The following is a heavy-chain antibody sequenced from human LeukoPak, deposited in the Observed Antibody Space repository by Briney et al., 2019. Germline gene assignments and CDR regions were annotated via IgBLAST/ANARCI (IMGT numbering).Heavy chain of an antibody. CDR2: ISHDAKST. V-gene: IGHV3-33*08. Sequence: GRSLRLSCATSGFTFSSYGMHWVRQVPGKGLEWVTVISHDAKSTYHVDSVKGRFTISRDNSKNTLYLQMNSLRAEDTAVYYCARDPGPSDYYDSSRYPEFDYWGQGTLVTVSS. CDR1: GFTFSSYG. CDR3: ARDPGPSDYYDSSRYPEFDY. D-gene: IGHD3-22*01. J-gene: IGHJ4*02.